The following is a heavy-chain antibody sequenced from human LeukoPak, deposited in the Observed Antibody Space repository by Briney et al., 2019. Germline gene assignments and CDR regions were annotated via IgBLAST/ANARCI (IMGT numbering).Heavy chain of an antibody. CDR3: AKGTGIVVVPAAFDP. CDR2: ISGRGGST. Sequence: GGSLRLSCAASGFTFSSSAMSWVRQAPGEGLEWVSAISGRGGSTYYADSVKGRFTISRDNSKNTLYLQMNSLRAEDTAVYYCAKGTGIVVVPAAFDPWGQGTLVTVSS. J-gene: IGHJ5*02. V-gene: IGHV3-23*01. D-gene: IGHD2-2*01. CDR1: GFTFSSSA.